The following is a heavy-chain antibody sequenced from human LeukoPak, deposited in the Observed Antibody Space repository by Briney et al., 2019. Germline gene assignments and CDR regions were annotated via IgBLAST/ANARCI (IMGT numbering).Heavy chain of an antibody. V-gene: IGHV3-23*01. CDR1: GFTFRSSA. CDR3: AKISVGTLGGILVISD. J-gene: IGHJ4*02. D-gene: IGHD3-16*02. CDR2: ISGSGDTT. Sequence: GGSLRLSCAASGFTFRSSAMSWVRQAPGKGLEWVASISGSGDTTYYTDSVKGRFTVSRDNSENTLSLQMSSLRAEDTAVYYCAKISVGTLGGILVISDWGQGNLVTVS.